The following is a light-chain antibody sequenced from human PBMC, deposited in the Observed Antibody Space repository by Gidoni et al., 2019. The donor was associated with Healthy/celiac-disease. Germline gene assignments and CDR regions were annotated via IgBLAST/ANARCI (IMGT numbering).Light chain of an antibody. CDR3: QQYGSSPYT. J-gene: IGKJ2*01. CDR1: QSVSSSY. Sequence: IVLTQSPGTLSLSPGESATLSCRASQSVSSSYLAWYQQKPGQAPRLLIYGASSRAPGIPDRFSGSGSGTDFTLTISRLEPEDVAVYYCQQYGSSPYTFGQXTKLEIK. CDR2: GAS. V-gene: IGKV3-20*01.